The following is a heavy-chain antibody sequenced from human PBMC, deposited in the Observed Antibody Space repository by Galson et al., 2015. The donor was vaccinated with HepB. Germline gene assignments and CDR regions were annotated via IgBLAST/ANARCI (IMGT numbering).Heavy chain of an antibody. CDR1: GFTFSSYA. CDR2: ISGSGGST. Sequence: SLRLSCAASGFTFSSYAMSWVRQAPGKGLEWVSAISGSGGSTYYADSVKGRFTISRDNSKNTLYLQMNSLRAEDTAVYYCAKTQNPSYGPYWYFDLWGRGTLVTVSS. V-gene: IGHV3-23*01. J-gene: IGHJ2*01. D-gene: IGHD4-17*01. CDR3: AKTQNPSYGPYWYFDL.